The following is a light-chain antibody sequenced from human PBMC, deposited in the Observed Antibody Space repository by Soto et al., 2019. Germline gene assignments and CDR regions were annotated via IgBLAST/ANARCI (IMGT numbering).Light chain of an antibody. J-gene: IGKJ2*03. CDR2: KAS. V-gene: IGKV1-5*03. Sequence: IQMTQSPSTQSASVGHRVTITCRASQSIICGLAWYKQKPGKAPKLLIYKASRLQSGATSRFSGSGSGTEFTLTNGSLHPCDFATYYCQRYNSLYRFGQGTKLAMK. CDR3: QRYNSLYR. CDR1: QSIICG.